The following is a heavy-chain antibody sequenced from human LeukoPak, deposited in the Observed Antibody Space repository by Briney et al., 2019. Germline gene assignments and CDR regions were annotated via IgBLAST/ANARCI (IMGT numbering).Heavy chain of an antibody. CDR1: GGSISSSSYY. CDR3: ARRMGGYDILTGPRDYFDY. V-gene: IGHV4-39*07. Sequence: PSETLSLTCTVSGGSISSSSYYWGWIRQPPGKGLEWIGSIYYSGSTYYNPSLKSRVTISVDTSKNQFSLKLSSVTAADTAVYYCARRMGGYDILTGPRDYFDYWGQGTLVTVSS. D-gene: IGHD3-9*01. J-gene: IGHJ4*02. CDR2: IYYSGST.